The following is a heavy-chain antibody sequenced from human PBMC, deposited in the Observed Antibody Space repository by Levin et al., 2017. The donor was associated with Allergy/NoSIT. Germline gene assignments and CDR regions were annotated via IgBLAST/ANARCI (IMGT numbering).Heavy chain of an antibody. CDR1: GFTFSSYA. CDR3: ARDRGSYGYSDY. J-gene: IGHJ4*02. D-gene: IGHD5-18*01. Sequence: GGSLRLSCAASGFTFSSYAMHWVRQAPGKGLEWVAVISYDGSNKYYADSVKGRFTISRDNSKNTLYLQMNSLRAEDTAVYYCARDRGSYGYSDYWGQGTLVTVSS. V-gene: IGHV3-30-3*01. CDR2: ISYDGSNK.